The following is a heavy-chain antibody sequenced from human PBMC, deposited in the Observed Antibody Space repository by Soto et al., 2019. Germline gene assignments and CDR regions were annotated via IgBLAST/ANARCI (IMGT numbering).Heavy chain of an antibody. CDR1: GFTFSSYS. Sequence: GGSLRLSCAASGFTFSSYSMNWVRQAPGKGLEWVSSISSSSSYIYYADSVKGRFTISRDNAKNSLYLQMNSLRAEDTAVYYCARDPRNWNDGAFDIWGQGTMVTVSS. CDR3: ARDPRNWNDGAFDI. D-gene: IGHD1-20*01. J-gene: IGHJ3*02. CDR2: ISSSSSYI. V-gene: IGHV3-21*01.